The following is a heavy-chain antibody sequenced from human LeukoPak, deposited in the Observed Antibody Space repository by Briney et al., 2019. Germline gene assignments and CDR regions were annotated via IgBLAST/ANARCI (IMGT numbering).Heavy chain of an antibody. D-gene: IGHD6-19*01. Sequence: ASVKVSCKASGYTLTGYYMHWVRQAPGQGLEWMGRINPNSGGTNYAQKFQGRVTMTRDTSISTAYMELSRLRSDDTAVYYCARVPNNLPQWGSSWYYGVHSSGWYSLNYWGQGTLVTVSS. CDR2: INPNSGGT. CDR1: GYTLTGYY. CDR3: ARVPNNLPQWGSSWYYGVHSSGWYSLNY. J-gene: IGHJ4*02. V-gene: IGHV1-2*06.